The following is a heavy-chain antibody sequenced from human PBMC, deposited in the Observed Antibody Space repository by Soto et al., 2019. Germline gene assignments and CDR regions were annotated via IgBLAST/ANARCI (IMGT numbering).Heavy chain of an antibody. Sequence: VGSLRLSCAASGFTFSSYSMNWVRQAPGKGLEWVSSISSSSSYIYYADSVKGRFTISRDNAKNSLYLQMNSLRAEDTAVYYCARDAYCGGDCYSGIYYGMDVWGQGTTVTVSS. CDR2: ISSSSSYI. V-gene: IGHV3-21*01. J-gene: IGHJ6*02. D-gene: IGHD2-21*02. CDR3: ARDAYCGGDCYSGIYYGMDV. CDR1: GFTFSSYS.